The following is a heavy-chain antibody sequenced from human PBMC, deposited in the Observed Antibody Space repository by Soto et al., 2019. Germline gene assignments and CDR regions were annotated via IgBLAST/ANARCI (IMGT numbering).Heavy chain of an antibody. D-gene: IGHD5-12*01. CDR1: GFTFSSYG. CDR3: AKESVATTLGYYYYYMDV. J-gene: IGHJ6*03. CDR2: ISYDGSNK. V-gene: IGHV3-30*18. Sequence: GGSLRLSCAASGFTFSSYGMHWVRQAPGKGLEWVAVISYDGSNKYYADSVKGRFTISRGNSKNTLYLQMNSLRAEDTAVYYSAKESVATTLGYYYYYMDVWGKGTTVTVSS.